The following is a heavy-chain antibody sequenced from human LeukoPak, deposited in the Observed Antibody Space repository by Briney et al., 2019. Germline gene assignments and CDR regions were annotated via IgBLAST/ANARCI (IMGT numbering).Heavy chain of an antibody. CDR3: ASGGIYYGAAFDF. CDR1: GYTFTSYD. D-gene: IGHD1-26*01. J-gene: IGHJ4*02. Sequence: ASVTVSCKASGYTFTSYDINWVRQATGQGLEWMGWMNPNSGNTGYAQKFQGRVTITRNTSISTAYMELSSLRSEDTAVYYCASGGIYYGAAFDFWGQGTLVTVSS. V-gene: IGHV1-8*03. CDR2: MNPNSGNT.